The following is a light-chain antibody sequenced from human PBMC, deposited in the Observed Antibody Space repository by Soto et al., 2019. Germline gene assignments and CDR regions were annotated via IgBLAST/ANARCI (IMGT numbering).Light chain of an antibody. CDR1: QTTRSSY. V-gene: IGKV3-20*01. J-gene: IGKJ1*01. Sequence: LSLSPGLSGPLSCRATQTTRSSYLAWYQQKPGQAPRLLIYEASSRATGIPYRFSGSGSGTDFTLTISRLEPDDFAVYYCQHYSSSPDAFGQGTQVDIK. CDR2: EAS. CDR3: QHYSSSPDA.